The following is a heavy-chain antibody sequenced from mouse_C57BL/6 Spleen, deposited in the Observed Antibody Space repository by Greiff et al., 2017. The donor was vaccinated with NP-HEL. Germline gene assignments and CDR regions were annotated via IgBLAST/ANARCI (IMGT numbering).Heavy chain of an antibody. CDR1: GYTFTDYY. J-gene: IGHJ4*01. Sequence: EVQLQQSGPVLVKPGASVKMSCKASGYTFTDYYMNWVKQSHGKSLEWIGVINPYNGGTSYNQKFKGKATLTVDKSSSTAYMELNSLTSYDSAVYYCARRDYSNSFYYAMDYWGQLTSVTVSS. V-gene: IGHV1-19*01. CDR3: ARRDYSNSFYYAMDY. CDR2: INPYNGGT. D-gene: IGHD2-5*01.